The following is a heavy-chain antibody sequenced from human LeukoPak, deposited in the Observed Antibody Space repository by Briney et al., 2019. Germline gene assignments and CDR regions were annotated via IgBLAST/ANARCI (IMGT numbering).Heavy chain of an antibody. CDR1: GYTFTSYG. CDR3: ARARWFGELLDYYYYGMDV. Sequence: ASVKVSCKASGYTFTSYGISWVRQAPGQGLEWMGWISAYNGNTNYAQKLQGRVTMTTDTSTSTAYMELRSLRSDDMAVYYCARARWFGELLDYYYYGMDVWGKGTTVTVSS. J-gene: IGHJ6*04. D-gene: IGHD3-10*01. V-gene: IGHV1-18*03. CDR2: ISAYNGNT.